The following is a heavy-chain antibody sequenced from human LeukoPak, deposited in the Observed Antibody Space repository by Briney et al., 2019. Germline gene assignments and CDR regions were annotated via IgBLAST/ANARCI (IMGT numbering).Heavy chain of an antibody. J-gene: IGHJ4*02. CDR1: GFTFSSYA. Sequence: LPGGSLRLSCAASGFTFSSYAMSWVRQAPGKGLEWVSAISGSGGSTYYADSVKGRFSISRDNSKNTLYLQMNSLRAEDTAVYYCAKDRSARTSDTATDYWGQGTLVTVSS. CDR2: ISGSGGST. D-gene: IGHD5-18*01. V-gene: IGHV3-23*01. CDR3: AKDRSARTSDTATDY.